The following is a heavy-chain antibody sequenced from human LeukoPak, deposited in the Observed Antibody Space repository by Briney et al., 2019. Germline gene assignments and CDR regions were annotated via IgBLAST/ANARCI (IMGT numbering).Heavy chain of an antibody. J-gene: IGHJ3*02. Sequence: ASVKVSCKASGYTFTAYYIHWVRQAPGQGLEWMGWINPNRGGTNYGQKFQGRVTMTSDTSISTAYMELSRLRSDDTAVYYCAREGGATTNAFDIWGQGTMVTVSS. CDR3: AREGGATTNAFDI. D-gene: IGHD1-26*01. CDR2: INPNRGGT. V-gene: IGHV1-2*02. CDR1: GYTFTAYY.